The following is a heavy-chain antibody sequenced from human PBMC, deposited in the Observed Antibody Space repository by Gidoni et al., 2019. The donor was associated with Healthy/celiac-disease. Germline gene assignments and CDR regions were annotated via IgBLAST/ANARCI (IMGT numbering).Heavy chain of an antibody. CDR1: GGSISSYY. V-gene: IGHV4-59*01. CDR3: ARARYGDYAVDY. D-gene: IGHD4-17*01. CDR2: IYYSGST. Sequence: QVQLQESGPGQVKPSETLSLTCTVSGGSISSYYWSWIRQPPGKGLEWIGYIYYSGSTNYNPSLKSRVTISVDTSKNQFSLKLSSVTAADTAVYYCARARYGDYAVDYWGQGTLVTVSS. J-gene: IGHJ4*02.